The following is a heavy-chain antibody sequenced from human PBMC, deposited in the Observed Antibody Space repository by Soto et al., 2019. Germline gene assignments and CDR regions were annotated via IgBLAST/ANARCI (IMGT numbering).Heavy chain of an antibody. V-gene: IGHV1-46*01. CDR2: INPSGGST. J-gene: IGHJ6*02. CDR1: GYTFTSYY. Sequence: ASLKVSCKASGYTFTSYYMHWVRQAPGQGLEWMGIINPSGGSTSYAQKFQGRVTRTRDTSTSTVCMELRSLRSEDTAVYYCAREVQGHGSGSYYRGYYYYGMDVWGQETTVTVSS. D-gene: IGHD3-10*01. CDR3: AREVQGHGSGSYYRGYYYYGMDV.